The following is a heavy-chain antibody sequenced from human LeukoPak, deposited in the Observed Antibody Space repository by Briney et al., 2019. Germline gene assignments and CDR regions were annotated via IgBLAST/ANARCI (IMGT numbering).Heavy chain of an antibody. Sequence: GGSLRLSCAASGFTFSSYGMHWVRQAPGKGLEWVAVISYDGSNKYYADSVKGRFTISRDNSKNTLYLQMNSLRAEDTAVYYCAKASSAYCGGDCHFGLSDYWGQGTLVTVSS. CDR1: GFTFSSYG. J-gene: IGHJ4*02. CDR2: ISYDGSNK. D-gene: IGHD2-21*02. CDR3: AKASSAYCGGDCHFGLSDY. V-gene: IGHV3-30*18.